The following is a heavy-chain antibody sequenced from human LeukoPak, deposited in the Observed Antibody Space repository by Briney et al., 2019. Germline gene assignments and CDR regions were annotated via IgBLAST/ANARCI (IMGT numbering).Heavy chain of an antibody. J-gene: IGHJ4*02. CDR1: GYSISNGYF. D-gene: IGHD3-22*01. CDR3: ARNPFFDSGGYYYDFDY. CDR2: IYHAGNT. V-gene: IGHV4-38-2*02. Sequence: SETLSLTCTVSGYSISNGYFWGWIRQPPGKGLEWIASIYHAGNTYYNPSLKSRVTISVDTSKNQFSLKLRSVTAADTAIYYCARNPFFDSGGYYYDFDYWGQGTLVTVSS.